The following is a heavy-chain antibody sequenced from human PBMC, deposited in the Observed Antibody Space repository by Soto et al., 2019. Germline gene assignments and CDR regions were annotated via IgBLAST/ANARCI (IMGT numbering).Heavy chain of an antibody. D-gene: IGHD2-21*01. CDR3: ARERDGTYYYYGMDV. V-gene: IGHV1-3*01. Sequence: VASVKVSCKASGYSFTSYTMHWVRQAPGQRLEWMGWINAGNGNTKYSQKFQGRVTITRDTSASTAYMELNSLRSEDTAVYYCARERDGTYYYYGMDVWGQGTTVTVS. J-gene: IGHJ6*02. CDR1: GYSFTSYT. CDR2: INAGNGNT.